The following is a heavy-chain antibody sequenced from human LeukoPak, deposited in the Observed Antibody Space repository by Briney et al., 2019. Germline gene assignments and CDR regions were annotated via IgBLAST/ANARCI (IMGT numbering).Heavy chain of an antibody. J-gene: IGHJ4*02. D-gene: IGHD6-13*01. CDR1: GGSFSGYY. Sequence: SETLSLTCTVYGGSFSGYYWSWIRQPPGKGLEWIGEINHSGSTNYNPSLKSRVTISVDTSKNQFSLKLSSVTAADTAVYCCARGIAAAVWGQGTLVTVSS. V-gene: IGHV4-34*01. CDR2: INHSGST. CDR3: ARGIAAAV.